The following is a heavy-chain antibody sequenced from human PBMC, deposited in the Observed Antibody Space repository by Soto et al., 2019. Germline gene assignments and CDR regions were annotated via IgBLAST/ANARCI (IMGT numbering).Heavy chain of an antibody. V-gene: IGHV4-39*01. J-gene: IGHJ4*02. CDR2: IYYSGST. CDR1: GGSISSSSYY. CDR3: ARLNSYYGSGSYLSPLDY. D-gene: IGHD3-10*01. Sequence: PSETLSLTCTVSGGSISSSSYYWGWIRQPPGKGLEWIGSIYYSGSTYYNPSLKSRVTISVDTSKNQFSLKLSSVTAADTAVYYCARLNSYYGSGSYLSPLDYWGQGTLVTVSS.